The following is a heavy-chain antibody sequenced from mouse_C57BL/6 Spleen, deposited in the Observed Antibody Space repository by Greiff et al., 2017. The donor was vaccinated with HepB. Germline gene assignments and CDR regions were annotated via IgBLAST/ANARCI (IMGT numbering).Heavy chain of an antibody. CDR3: ARKAGYGPPYAMDY. Sequence: EVQLVESGGGLVQPGGSLSLSCAASGFTFTDYYMSWVRQPPGKALEWLGFIRNKANGYTTEYSASVKGRFTISRDNSQSILYLQMNALRAEDSATYYCARKAGYGPPYAMDYWGQGTSVTVSS. D-gene: IGHD3-2*02. J-gene: IGHJ4*01. CDR1: GFTFTDYY. V-gene: IGHV7-3*01. CDR2: IRNKANGYTT.